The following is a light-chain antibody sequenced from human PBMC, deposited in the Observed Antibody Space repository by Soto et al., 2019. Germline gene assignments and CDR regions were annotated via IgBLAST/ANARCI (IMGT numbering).Light chain of an antibody. J-gene: IGKJ5*01. Sequence: EIVRTQSPATLSVSPGERATLSCGASQTLNNNLAWYQQKPRQAPRRLIYDASTRATGVPARFSGSGSGTEFTLTITSLQSEDFAVYYCQQYHNWPPITFGQGTRLEIK. CDR2: DAS. CDR3: QQYHNWPPIT. CDR1: QTLNNN. V-gene: IGKV3-15*01.